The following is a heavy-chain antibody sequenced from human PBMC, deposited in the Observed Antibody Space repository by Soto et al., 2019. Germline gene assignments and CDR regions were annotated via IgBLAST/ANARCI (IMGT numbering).Heavy chain of an antibody. CDR1: GYTFTSYD. D-gene: IGHD6-19*01. J-gene: IGHJ3*02. CDR2: MNPNSGNT. Sequence: GASVKVSCKASGYTFTSYDINWVRQATGQGLEWMGWMNPNSGNTGYAQKFQGRVTMTRNTSISTAYMELSSLRSEDTAVYYCARGGYSSGWTEKDAFDIWGQGTMVTVSS. V-gene: IGHV1-8*01. CDR3: ARGGYSSGWTEKDAFDI.